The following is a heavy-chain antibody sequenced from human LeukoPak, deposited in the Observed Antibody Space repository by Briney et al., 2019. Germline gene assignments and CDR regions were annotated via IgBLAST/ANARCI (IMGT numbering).Heavy chain of an antibody. V-gene: IGHV3-72*01. D-gene: IGHD2-15*01. J-gene: IGHJ4*02. CDR1: GFTFSDHY. Sequence: QPGGSLRLSCAASGFTFSDHYMDWVRQAPGKGLEWVGRARNKANSYTTEYAASVKGRFTISRDDSKSSLYLQMNSLKTEDTAVYYCARGFCSGGACYSGGHWGQGTLVTVSS. CDR2: ARNKANSYTT. CDR3: ARGFCSGGACYSGGH.